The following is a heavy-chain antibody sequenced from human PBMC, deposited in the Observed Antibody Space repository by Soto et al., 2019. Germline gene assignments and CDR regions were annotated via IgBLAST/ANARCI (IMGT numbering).Heavy chain of an antibody. Sequence: GGSLRLSCAAPGFTFSKYWMHWVRQVPGGGLAWVSSINNAGSRTWYADSVKGRFIISRDNAQNSPFLQMNTLRPEDTAMYDCARVAYWGPGTQVTVSS. V-gene: IGHV3-74*01. CDR2: INNAGSRT. CDR1: GFTFSKYW. CDR3: ARVAY. J-gene: IGHJ4*02.